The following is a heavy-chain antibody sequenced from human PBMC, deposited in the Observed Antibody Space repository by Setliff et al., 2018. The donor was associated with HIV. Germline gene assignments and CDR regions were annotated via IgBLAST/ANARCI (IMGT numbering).Heavy chain of an antibody. CDR3: AKDGVVTADYYYYGMDV. Sequence: PGGSLRLSCAASGFTFNRYDITWVRQAPGKGLEWVSLISGGGDSTSYADSVKGRFTISRDNSENTVYLQMSSLRAEDTAVYYCAKDGVVTADYYYYGMDVWGQGTTVTVSS. D-gene: IGHD2-21*02. CDR1: GFTFNRYD. J-gene: IGHJ6*02. V-gene: IGHV3-23*01. CDR2: ISGGGDST.